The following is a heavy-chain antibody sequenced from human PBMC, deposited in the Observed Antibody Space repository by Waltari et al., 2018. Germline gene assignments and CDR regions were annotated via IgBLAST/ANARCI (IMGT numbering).Heavy chain of an antibody. CDR3: ARGADL. J-gene: IGHJ4*02. CDR2: ISGEGSTI. CDR1: GFTLSGTW. D-gene: IGHD3-3*01. Sequence: EVQLVESGGGLVQPGGSLRLSCAASGFTLSGTWLHWVRQVPGKGLGWVSRISGEGSTINYADSVKGRFTISRDTAKNTLYLQMNSLRAEDTAVYYCARGADLRGQGILVTVSS. V-gene: IGHV3-74*01.